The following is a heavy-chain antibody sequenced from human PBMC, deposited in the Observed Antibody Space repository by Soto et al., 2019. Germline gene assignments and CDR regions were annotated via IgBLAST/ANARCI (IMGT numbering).Heavy chain of an antibody. CDR3: ARGRVTMIVVVIGWFDP. J-gene: IGHJ5*02. CDR1: CGSFSGYY. D-gene: IGHD3-22*01. CDR2: INHSGST. V-gene: IGHV4-34*01. Sequence: SDTLSITCAVYCGSFSGYYWSWIRQPPGKGLEWIGEINHSGSTNYNPSLKSRVTISVDTSKNQFSLKLSSVTAADTAVYYCARGRVTMIVVVIGWFDPWGQGTLVSVSS.